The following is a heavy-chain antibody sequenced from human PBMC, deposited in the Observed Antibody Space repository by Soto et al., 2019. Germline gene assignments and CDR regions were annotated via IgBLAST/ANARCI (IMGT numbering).Heavy chain of an antibody. V-gene: IGHV3-21*01. J-gene: IGHJ6*02. CDR2: ISSSSSYI. CDR3: ARDGSYTRYYYGMDV. D-gene: IGHD2-2*02. Sequence: GGSLRLSCAASGFTFSSYSMNWVRQAPGKGLEWVSSISSSSSYIYYADSVKGRFTISRDNAKNSLYLQMNSLRAEDTAVYYCARDGSYTRYYYGMDVWGQGTTVTSP. CDR1: GFTFSSYS.